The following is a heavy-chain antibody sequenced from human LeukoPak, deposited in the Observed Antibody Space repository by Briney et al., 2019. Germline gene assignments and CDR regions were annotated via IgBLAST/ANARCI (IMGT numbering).Heavy chain of an antibody. J-gene: IGHJ6*03. Sequence: AGGSLRLSCAASGFTFSSYSMNWVRQAPGKGLEWVSSISSSSSYIYYADSVKGRFTISRDNAKNSLYLQMNSLRAEDTAVYYCARDGYSSGWTDYYYYYYMDVWGKGTTVTVSS. CDR2: ISSSSSYI. CDR1: GFTFSSYS. V-gene: IGHV3-21*01. CDR3: ARDGYSSGWTDYYYYYYMDV. D-gene: IGHD6-19*01.